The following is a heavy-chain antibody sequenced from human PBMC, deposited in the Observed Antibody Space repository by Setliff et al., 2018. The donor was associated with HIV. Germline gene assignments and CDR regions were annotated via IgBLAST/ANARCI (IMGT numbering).Heavy chain of an antibody. J-gene: IGHJ3*02. CDR3: ARDRGALVGATGGAFDI. D-gene: IGHD1-26*01. CDR2: IYYSGST. V-gene: IGHV4-31*02. Sequence: PSETLSLTCTVSGGSISSGGYYWSWIRQHPGKGLECIGYIYYSGSTYYNPSLKSRVTISVDTSKNQFSLKLSSVTAADTAVYYCARDRGALVGATGGAFDIWGQGTMVTVSS. CDR1: GGSISSGGYY.